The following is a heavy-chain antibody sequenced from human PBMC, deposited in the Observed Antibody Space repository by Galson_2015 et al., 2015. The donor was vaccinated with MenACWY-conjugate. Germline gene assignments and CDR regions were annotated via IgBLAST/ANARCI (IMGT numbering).Heavy chain of an antibody. CDR1: GFTFSSFR. J-gene: IGHJ1*01. CDR3: ARSAVSVPP. Sequence: SLRLSCAASGFTFSSFRMKWARQAPGKGLEGVTSISAISATIYYAESVKGRFTIYRDNAKNSLYLQMNSLRDEDTAVYFCARSAVSVPPWGQGTLFPVCS. CDR2: ISAISATI. D-gene: IGHD2-2*01. V-gene: IGHV3-21*01.